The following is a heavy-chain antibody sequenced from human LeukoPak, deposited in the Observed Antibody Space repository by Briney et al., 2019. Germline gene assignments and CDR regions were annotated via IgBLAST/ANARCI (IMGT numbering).Heavy chain of an antibody. CDR1: GFTVGDNY. D-gene: IGHD3-10*01. Sequence: GGSLRLSCAASGFTVGDNYMTWVRQAPGKGLEWVSTIYLGSQGFYADSVKGRFTISSDNSKNTLYLQMNTLRAEDTAVYYCARDQTYSGSGIYTYFDYWGQGILVTVSS. CDR2: IYLGSQG. J-gene: IGHJ4*02. CDR3: ARDQTYSGSGIYTYFDY. V-gene: IGHV3-53*01.